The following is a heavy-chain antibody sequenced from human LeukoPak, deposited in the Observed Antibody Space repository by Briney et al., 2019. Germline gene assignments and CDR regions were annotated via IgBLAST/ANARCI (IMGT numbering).Heavy chain of an antibody. CDR1: GFTFSNYE. V-gene: IGHV3-48*03. CDR2: ISSSGSTI. CDR3: AREGAGIMVRGVILDY. D-gene: IGHD3-10*01. Sequence: GGSLRLSCAASGFTFSNYEMNWVRQAPGKGLEWLSYISSSGSTIYYADSVKGRFTVPRDNAKNSLYLQMNSLGAEDMALYYCAREGAGIMVRGVILDYWGQGALVTVSS. J-gene: IGHJ4*02.